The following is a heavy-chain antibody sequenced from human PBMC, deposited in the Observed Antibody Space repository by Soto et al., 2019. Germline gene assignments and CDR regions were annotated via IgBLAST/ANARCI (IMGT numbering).Heavy chain of an antibody. V-gene: IGHV3-48*02. J-gene: IGHJ4*02. CDR3: ARELTTVDPTAGN. CDR2: ISSSSSTI. CDR1: GFTFSSYS. Sequence: EVQLVESGGGLVQPGGSLRLSCAASGFTFSSYSMNWVRQAPGKGLEWVSYISSSSSTIYYADSVKGRFTISRDNAKNSLYLQMNSLRDVDTAVYYCARELTTVDPTAGNWGQGTLVTVSS. D-gene: IGHD4-17*01.